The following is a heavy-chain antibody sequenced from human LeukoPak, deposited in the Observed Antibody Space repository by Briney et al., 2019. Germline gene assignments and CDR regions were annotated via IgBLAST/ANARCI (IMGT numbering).Heavy chain of an antibody. Sequence: PGGSLRLSCAASGFTFSSCWMSWVRQAPGKGLEWVANIKQDGSEKYYVDSVKGRFTISRDNAKNSLYLQMNSLRAEDTAVYYCALYSSSWYGYFQHWGQGTLVTVSS. D-gene: IGHD6-13*01. J-gene: IGHJ1*01. CDR3: ALYSSSWYGYFQH. CDR2: IKQDGSEK. V-gene: IGHV3-7*01. CDR1: GFTFSSCW.